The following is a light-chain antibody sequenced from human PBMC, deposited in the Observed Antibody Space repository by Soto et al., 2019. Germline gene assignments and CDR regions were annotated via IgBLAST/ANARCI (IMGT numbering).Light chain of an antibody. V-gene: IGKV1-33*01. Sequence: DIQMTQSPSSLSASVGDRLTITCQASQDITNYLNWYQQKPGKAPKLLIYDASNLEAGVPTRFSGSGSGTDFTLTISSLQPEDTATYYCQQYDKLPYTFGQGTKLEIK. CDR3: QQYDKLPYT. CDR2: DAS. J-gene: IGKJ2*01. CDR1: QDITNY.